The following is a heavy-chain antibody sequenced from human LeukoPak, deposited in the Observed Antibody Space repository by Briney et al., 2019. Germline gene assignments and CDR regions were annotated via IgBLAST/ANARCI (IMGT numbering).Heavy chain of an antibody. D-gene: IGHD3-10*02. CDR3: ARRPVSVRGNYYGGAFDI. J-gene: IGHJ3*02. Sequence: GESLKISCKGSAYSFTSYWLRWVRQMPAQALPSMGTLPPDDSDTRYSPSFQGQVTISADKSITTAYLQWSSLKASETAMYYCARRPVSVRGNYYGGAFDIWGQGTMVTVSS. CDR2: LPPDDSDT. CDR1: AYSFTSYW. V-gene: IGHV5-51*01.